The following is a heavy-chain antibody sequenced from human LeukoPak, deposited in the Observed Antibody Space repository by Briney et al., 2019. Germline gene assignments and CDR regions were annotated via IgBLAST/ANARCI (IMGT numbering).Heavy chain of an antibody. D-gene: IGHD2-2*01. CDR1: GGTFSSYA. V-gene: IGHV1-46*01. CDR3: AREGYCSRTSCSHFDY. Sequence: ASVKVSCKASGGTFSSYAVSWVRQAPGQGLEWMGIINPSGGSTNYAQKFQGRVTMTRDTSTSTVYMELSSLRSEDTAVYCCAREGYCSRTSCSHFDYWGQGTLVTVSS. CDR2: INPSGGST. J-gene: IGHJ4*02.